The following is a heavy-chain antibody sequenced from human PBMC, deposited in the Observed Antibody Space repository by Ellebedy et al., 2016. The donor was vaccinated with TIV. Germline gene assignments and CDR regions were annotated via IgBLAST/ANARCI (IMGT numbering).Heavy chain of an antibody. CDR2: ISAYNGNT. J-gene: IGHJ4*02. Sequence: ASVKVSXXASGYTFTNYGISWVRQAPGQGLEWMGWISAYNGNTNYAQKLQGRVTMTTDTSTSTAYMELRSLRSDDTAVYDCARRPSRGGSIDYWGQGTLVTVSS. CDR1: GYTFTNYG. V-gene: IGHV1-18*01. CDR3: ARRPSRGGSIDY. D-gene: IGHD2-15*01.